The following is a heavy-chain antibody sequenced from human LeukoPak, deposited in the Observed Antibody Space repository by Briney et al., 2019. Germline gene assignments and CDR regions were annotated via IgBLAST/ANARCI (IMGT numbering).Heavy chain of an antibody. CDR1: GGSISSYY. J-gene: IGHJ4*02. Sequence: TSEPLSLTCTVSGGSISSYYWSWIRQPPGKGLEWIGYIYYSGSTSYNPSLKSRVTISIDTSKNQFSLKLSSVTAADTAVYYCAREVVASAEVDYWGQGALVTVSS. CDR3: AREVVASAEVDY. D-gene: IGHD6-13*01. V-gene: IGHV4-59*12. CDR2: IYYSGST.